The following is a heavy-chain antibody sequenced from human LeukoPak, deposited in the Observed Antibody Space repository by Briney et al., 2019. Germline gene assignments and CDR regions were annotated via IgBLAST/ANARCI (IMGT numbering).Heavy chain of an antibody. CDR1: GYTFTSYD. J-gene: IGHJ4*02. CDR3: ARVICSSTSCFDLFDY. Sequence: SVKVSCKASGYTFTSYDINWVRQATGQGLEWMGWMNPNSGNTGYAQKFQGRVTMTRNTSISTAYMELSSLRSEDTAVYYCARVICSSTSCFDLFDYWGQGTLVTVSS. D-gene: IGHD2-2*01. V-gene: IGHV1-8*01. CDR2: MNPNSGNT.